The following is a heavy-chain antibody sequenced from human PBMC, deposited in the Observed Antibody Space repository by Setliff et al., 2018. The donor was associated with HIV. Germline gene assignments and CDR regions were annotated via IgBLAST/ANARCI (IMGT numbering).Heavy chain of an antibody. CDR1: GDSVSRYY. D-gene: IGHD3-3*01. CDR2: ASYSGNA. J-gene: IGHJ3*02. CDR3: ARDYSTLGRSDDAFDM. Sequence: KPSETLSLTCTVSGDSVSRYYWSWIRQSPGKGLEWIGYASYSGNANYNPSLKSRVTISVDTTKNQFSLKLTSMTAADTAIYYCARDYSTLGRSDDAFDMWGPGTMVTVS. V-gene: IGHV4-59*02.